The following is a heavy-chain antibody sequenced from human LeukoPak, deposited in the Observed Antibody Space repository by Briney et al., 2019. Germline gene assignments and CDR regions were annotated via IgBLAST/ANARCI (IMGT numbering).Heavy chain of an antibody. Sequence: GGSLRPSCAASGFAFSNAWVNWVRQAPGTGLEWVGRIKSKTNGGTTDYAAPVKGRFTISRDDSKNTLYLQMHSLKPEDTGIYFCTTAGSDSSGWKWRYYFDYWGQGTLVTVSS. J-gene: IGHJ4*02. V-gene: IGHV3-15*01. CDR2: IKSKTNGGTT. CDR1: GFAFSNAW. D-gene: IGHD6-19*01. CDR3: TTAGSDSSGWKWRYYFDY.